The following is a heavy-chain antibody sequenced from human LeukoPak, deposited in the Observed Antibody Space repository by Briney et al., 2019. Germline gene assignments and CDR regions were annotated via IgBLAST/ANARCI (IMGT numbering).Heavy chain of an antibody. V-gene: IGHV1-18*01. Sequence: GASVKVSCKASGYTFTSYGISWVRQAPGQGLEWMGWISGYNGNTNYAQKLQGRVTMTTDTSTSTAYMELRSLRSDDPAVYYCARDSRRSGGGPYYMDVWGKGTTVTISS. J-gene: IGHJ6*03. CDR3: ARDSRRSGGGPYYMDV. D-gene: IGHD3-10*01. CDR1: GYTFTSYG. CDR2: ISGYNGNT.